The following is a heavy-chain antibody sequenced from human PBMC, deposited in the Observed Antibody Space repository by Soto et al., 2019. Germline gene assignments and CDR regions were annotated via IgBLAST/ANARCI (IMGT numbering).Heavy chain of an antibody. J-gene: IGHJ4*02. CDR3: ARGGXVVVVTAALDY. D-gene: IGHD2-21*02. CDR2: VNPSGGHT. V-gene: IGHV1-46*01. Sequence: QVQLMQSGAEVKKPGASVKVSCKASGDTFTDYYXXXXRXAPGQGLEWMGTVNPSGGHTTYAQHFLGRVTMXXXXXXXXXXMXXTXXXXXXXAVYYXARGGXVVVVTAALDYWGQGTLVTVSS. CDR1: GDTFTDYY.